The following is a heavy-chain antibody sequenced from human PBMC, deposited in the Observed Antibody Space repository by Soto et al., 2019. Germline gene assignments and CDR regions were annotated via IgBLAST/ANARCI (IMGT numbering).Heavy chain of an antibody. CDR3: ARVSSYSSSAYYFDY. CDR1: GGSISGGDYY. V-gene: IGHV4-30-4*01. J-gene: IGHJ4*02. D-gene: IGHD6-6*01. Sequence: SETLSLTCTVSGGSISGGDYYWSWIRQPPGKGLEWIGYIYYSGSTYYNPSLKSRVTISVDTSKNQFSLKLSSVTAADTAVYYCARVSSYSSSAYYFDYWGQGTLVTVSS. CDR2: IYYSGST.